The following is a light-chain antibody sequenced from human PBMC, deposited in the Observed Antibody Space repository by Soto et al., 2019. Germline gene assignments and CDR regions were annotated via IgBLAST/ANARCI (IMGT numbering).Light chain of an antibody. Sequence: EIVLTQSPGTLSLSPGERATLSCRASQSVSSSYLAWYQQKPGQAPRLLIYGASSRETGIPDRFSGSGAGTECTRTISRLEPEDVAVDYCQQYGSSPLTFGGGTKVDI. J-gene: IGKJ4*01. CDR1: QSVSSSY. CDR3: QQYGSSPLT. V-gene: IGKV3-20*01. CDR2: GAS.